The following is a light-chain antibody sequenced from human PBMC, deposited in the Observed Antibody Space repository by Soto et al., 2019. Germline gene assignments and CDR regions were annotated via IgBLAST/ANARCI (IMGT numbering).Light chain of an antibody. J-gene: IGKJ4*01. CDR1: QSVSSY. V-gene: IGKV3-11*01. CDR2: DAS. Sequence: EIVLTQSPVTLSLSPGERATLSCRTSQSVSSYLGWYQQKPGQAPRLLIYDASRRATGIPARFSGSGSGTDFTLTISSLEPEDFAVYYCQQRYNWPSTSGGGTKVEIK. CDR3: QQRYNWPST.